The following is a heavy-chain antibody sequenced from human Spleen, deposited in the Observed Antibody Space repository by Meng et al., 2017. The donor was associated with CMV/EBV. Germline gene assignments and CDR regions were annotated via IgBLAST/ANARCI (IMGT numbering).Heavy chain of an antibody. J-gene: IGHJ4*02. CDR1: GFTFSSYG. CDR2: IYAGGTT. CDR3: ARAIRESWRDYVGGSGFDL. D-gene: IGHD3-16*01. V-gene: IGHV3-NL1*01. Sequence: GESLKISCAASGFTFSSYGMHWVRQAPGKGLEWVSHIYAGGTTHYADSVKGRFSISRDNSKNTLYLQMNSLTAEDTAVYYCARAIRESWRDYVGGSGFDLWGQGTLVTVSS.